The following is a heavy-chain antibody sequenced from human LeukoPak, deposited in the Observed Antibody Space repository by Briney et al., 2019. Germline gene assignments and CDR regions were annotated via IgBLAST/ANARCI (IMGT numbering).Heavy chain of an antibody. CDR1: GFTFSSYS. Sequence: GGSLRLSCAASGFTFSSYSMNWVRQPPGKGLEWVSFINTGSSTIYYAASVKGRFTISKENAKNSPSLKMIRLRDEDTAVYSCANDYSNDFWGQGTLVTVSS. J-gene: IGHJ4*02. CDR3: ANDYSNDF. V-gene: IGHV3-48*02. D-gene: IGHD4-11*01. CDR2: INTGSSTI.